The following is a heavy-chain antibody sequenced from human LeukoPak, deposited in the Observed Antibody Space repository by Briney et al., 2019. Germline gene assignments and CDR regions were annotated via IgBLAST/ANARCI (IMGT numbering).Heavy chain of an antibody. J-gene: IGHJ4*02. D-gene: IGHD1-26*01. CDR2: IIPIFGTA. V-gene: IGHV1-69*05. CDR1: GGTFSSYA. Sequence: ASVKVSCKASGGTFSSYAISWVRQAPGQGLEWMGGIIPIFGTANYAQKFQGRVTITTDESTSTAYMELSSLRSEDTAVYYCARDNTNGLATRGFDYWGQGTQVTVSS. CDR3: ARDNTNGLATRGFDY.